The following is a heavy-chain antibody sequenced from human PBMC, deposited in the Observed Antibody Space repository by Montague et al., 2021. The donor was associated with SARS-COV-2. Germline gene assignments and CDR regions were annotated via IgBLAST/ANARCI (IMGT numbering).Heavy chain of an antibody. CDR3: ARGQDSGTYWSGDY. Sequence: SETLSLTCTISGGSISSTSYYCGCVRQPPGKGLEWIGSIYHSGSAYYTSSLKSRVTTSIDTSKNHFSLKLSSVTAADTAVYYCARGQDSGTYWSGDYWGQGTLVTVSS. D-gene: IGHD1-26*01. CDR1: GGSISSTSYY. V-gene: IGHV4-39*07. CDR2: IYHSGSA. J-gene: IGHJ4*02.